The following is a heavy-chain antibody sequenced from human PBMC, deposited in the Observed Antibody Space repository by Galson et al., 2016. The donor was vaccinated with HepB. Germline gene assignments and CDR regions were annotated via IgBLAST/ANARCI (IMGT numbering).Heavy chain of an antibody. D-gene: IGHD2-2*02. CDR3: ASSIVVIPAAIRFDAFDI. CDR2: IKQDGSEK. J-gene: IGHJ3*02. Sequence: SLRLSCAASGILFGSYWMTWVRQAPGKGLEWVASIKQDGSEKYCVDSVKGRFTISRDNPKKSLSLEMNSLRAEDTAMYHCASSIVVIPAAIRFDAFDIWGQGTMVTVSS. CDR1: GILFGSYW. V-gene: IGHV3-7*01.